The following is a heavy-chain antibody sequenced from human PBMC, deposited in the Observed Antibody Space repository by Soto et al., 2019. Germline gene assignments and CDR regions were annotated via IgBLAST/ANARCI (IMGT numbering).Heavy chain of an antibody. J-gene: IGHJ6*02. CDR1: GFTFNIYW. V-gene: IGHV3-74*01. CDR2: IKFDESTT. Sequence: EVQVVESGGGLIQPGGSLRLSCVASGFTFNIYWMHWVRQAPGKGLVWVSRIKFDESTTSYADSVKGRFTISRDNAKNTVFLQMNSRRADDTGVYYCARGIRNYYGVDVWGQGTTVTVSS. D-gene: IGHD5-18*01. CDR3: ARGIRNYYGVDV.